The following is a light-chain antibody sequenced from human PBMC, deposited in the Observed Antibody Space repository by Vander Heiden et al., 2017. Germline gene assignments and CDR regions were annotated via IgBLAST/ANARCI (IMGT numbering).Light chain of an antibody. CDR1: TIGSKS. CDR2: DDS. CDR3: QVRDSSSDNPGV. Sequence: SYVLTQPPSVSVAPGQTARITLGGNTIGSKSVHWYHQKPGQAPVLLVYDDSDRPSGIPERFSGSNSGNTATLTISRVEAGDEADYYCQVRDSSSDNPGVFGTGTKVTVL. V-gene: IGLV3-21*02. J-gene: IGLJ1*01.